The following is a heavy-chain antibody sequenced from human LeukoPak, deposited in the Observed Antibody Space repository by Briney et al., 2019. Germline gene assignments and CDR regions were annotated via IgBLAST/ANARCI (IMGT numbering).Heavy chain of an antibody. CDR1: GFTFSSYW. Sequence: PGGSLRLSCAASGFTFSSYWMHWVREAPGKGLVWVSRINSDGSSTSYADSVKGRFTISRDNARNSLYLQMNSLRAEDTAVYYCARVEGNIVTTTESYFDYWGRGTLVTVSS. CDR2: INSDGSST. D-gene: IGHD5-12*01. V-gene: IGHV3-74*01. CDR3: ARVEGNIVTTTESYFDY. J-gene: IGHJ4*02.